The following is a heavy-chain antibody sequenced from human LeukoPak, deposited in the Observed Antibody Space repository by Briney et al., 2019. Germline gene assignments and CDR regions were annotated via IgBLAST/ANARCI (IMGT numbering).Heavy chain of an antibody. V-gene: IGHV4-39*01. CDR2: IYYSGTT. D-gene: IGHD2-21*02. Sequence: SETLSLTCTVSGGSISTSRYYWGWIRQPPGKGLEWIGSIYYSGTTYYNLSLKSRVTISVDTSRNQFSLRLSSVTAADTAVYYCARGGSRLATAGDLDYWGQGTLVTVSS. CDR3: ARGGSRLATAGDLDY. J-gene: IGHJ4*02. CDR1: GGSISTSRYY.